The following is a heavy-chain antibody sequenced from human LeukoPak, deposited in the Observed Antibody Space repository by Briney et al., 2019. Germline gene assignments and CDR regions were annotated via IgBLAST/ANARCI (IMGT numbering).Heavy chain of an antibody. J-gene: IGHJ4*02. Sequence: PSETLSLTCTVSSGSITSYYWSWIRQPPGKGLEYIGHIYYTGTTDYNPSLKSRVTMSINTSKSQFSLRMTSVTASDTAVYFCAGAPNQHYLDYWGQGTLVAVSS. CDR1: SGSITSYY. CDR3: AGAPNQHYLDY. V-gene: IGHV4-59*01. CDR2: IYYTGTT.